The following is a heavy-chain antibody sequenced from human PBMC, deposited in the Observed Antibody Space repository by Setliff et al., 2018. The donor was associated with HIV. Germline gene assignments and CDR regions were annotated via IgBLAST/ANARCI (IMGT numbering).Heavy chain of an antibody. D-gene: IGHD5-12*01. CDR1: GGSISSSSYY. Sequence: PSETLSLTCTVSGGSISSSSYYWGWIRQPPGKGLEWIGSIYYSGSTYYNPSLKSRVTISVDTSKNQFSLKLSSVTAADTAVYYCARHLKGWLQGDFWGQGTLVTVSS. J-gene: IGHJ4*02. CDR2: IYYSGST. V-gene: IGHV4-39*07. CDR3: ARHLKGWLQGDF.